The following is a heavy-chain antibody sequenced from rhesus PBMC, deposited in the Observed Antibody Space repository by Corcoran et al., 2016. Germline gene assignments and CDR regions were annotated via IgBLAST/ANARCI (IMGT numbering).Heavy chain of an antibody. J-gene: IGHJ6*01. CDR1: GGSISRNY. Sequence: QVQLQESGPGLVKPSETLSLTCAVSGGSISRNYWNWIRQPPGKGLEWIGRIYGGSGSTSYNPSLTSRVTISTDTSKNQFSLKLSSVTAADTAVYYCASAYGLDSWGHGVVVTVSS. CDR2: IYGGSGST. CDR3: ASAYGLDS. V-gene: IGHV4-147*01.